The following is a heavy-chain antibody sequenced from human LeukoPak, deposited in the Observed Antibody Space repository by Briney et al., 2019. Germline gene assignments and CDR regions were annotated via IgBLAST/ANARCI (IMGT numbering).Heavy chain of an antibody. V-gene: IGHV3-7*01. D-gene: IGHD6-25*01. J-gene: IGHJ4*02. CDR3: ATSAARAIES. Sequence: PGGSLRLSCAASGFTFSSYWMSWVRQAPGKGLEGVANIKQDGSEKYYVDSVRGRFTLSRDNAKNSLYLQVNSLRVEDTAVYYCATSAARAIESWGQGTLVTVSS. CDR2: IKQDGSEK. CDR1: GFTFSSYW.